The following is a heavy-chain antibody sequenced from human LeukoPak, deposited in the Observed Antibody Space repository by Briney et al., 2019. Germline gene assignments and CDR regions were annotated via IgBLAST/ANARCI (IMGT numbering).Heavy chain of an antibody. CDR2: IYYSGST. CDR3: ARDRAVAGRYYYGMDV. V-gene: IGHV4-59*01. Sequence: SETLSLTCTVSGGSISSYYWSWIRQPPGKGLEWIGNIYYSGSTNYNPSLKSRVTISVDTSKNQFSLKLSSVTAADTAVYYCARDRAVAGRYYYGMDVSGQGTTVTVSS. D-gene: IGHD6-19*01. CDR1: GGSISSYY. J-gene: IGHJ6*02.